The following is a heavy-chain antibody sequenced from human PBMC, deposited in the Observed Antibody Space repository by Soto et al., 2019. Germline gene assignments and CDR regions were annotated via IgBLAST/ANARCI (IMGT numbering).Heavy chain of an antibody. CDR3: ARGRYGDY. CDR1: GYTFTSYG. D-gene: IGHD1-1*01. Sequence: TVRVSCKASGYTFTSYGITWARQAPGQGLEWMGWISAHNGNTDYAQKLQGRVIVTRDTSTSTAYMELRSLRSDDTAVYYCARGRYGDYWGQGALVTVSS. CDR2: ISAHNGNT. V-gene: IGHV1-18*01. J-gene: IGHJ4*02.